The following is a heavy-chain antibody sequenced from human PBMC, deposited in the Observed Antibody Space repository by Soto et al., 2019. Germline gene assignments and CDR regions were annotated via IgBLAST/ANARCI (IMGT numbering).Heavy chain of an antibody. CDR2: INHSGST. Sequence: QVQLQQWGAGLLKPSETLSLTCAVYGGSFSGYYWSWIRQPPGKGLEWIGEINHSGSTNYNPSLKECFPLLINPAKNPVPPRLRFLAPPDQGGFYCAEGPWAPPPPIVVVPAATRRYYGMDVWGQGTTVTVSS. V-gene: IGHV4-34*01. CDR1: GGSFSGYY. D-gene: IGHD2-2*01. J-gene: IGHJ6*02. CDR3: AEGPWAPPPPIVVVPAATRRYYGMDV.